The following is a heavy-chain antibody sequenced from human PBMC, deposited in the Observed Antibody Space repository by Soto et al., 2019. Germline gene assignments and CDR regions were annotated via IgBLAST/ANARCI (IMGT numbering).Heavy chain of an antibody. Sequence: SVKVSCKASGGTLSSYAISWVRQAPAQELEWMGGIIPIFGTANYAQKFQGSVTITADESTSTAYMELSSLRSEETAVYYCARDPRVLELSGAYYYYGMDVWGQGTTVTVSS. CDR1: GGTLSSYA. V-gene: IGHV1-69*13. D-gene: IGHD1-7*01. CDR3: ARDPRVLELSGAYYYYGMDV. CDR2: IIPIFGTA. J-gene: IGHJ6*02.